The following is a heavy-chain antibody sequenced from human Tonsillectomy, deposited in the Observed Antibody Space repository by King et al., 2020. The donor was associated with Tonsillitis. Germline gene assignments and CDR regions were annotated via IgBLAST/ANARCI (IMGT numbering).Heavy chain of an antibody. V-gene: IGHV3-13*01. CDR1: GVTVRSYD. D-gene: IGHD1-26*01. J-gene: IGHJ4*02. CDR3: ARGGSGSYSGYYFDY. Sequence: VQLVESGGGVVQPGGARRRSCAAAGVTVRSYDRHGGRQATGKGLEWVAASGTAGDTDEPGSVKGRFTISREKAKNSLYLHLNSLRAGDTAVYYCARGGSGSYSGYYFDYWGQGTLVTVSS. CDR2: SGTAGDT.